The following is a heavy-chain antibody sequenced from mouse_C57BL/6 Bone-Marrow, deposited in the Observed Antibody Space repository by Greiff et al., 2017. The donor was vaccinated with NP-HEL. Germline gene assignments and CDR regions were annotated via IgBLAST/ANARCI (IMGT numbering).Heavy chain of an antibody. Sequence: QVQLKESGAELVRPGTSVKMSCKASGYTFTNYWIGWAKQRPGHGLEWIGDIYPGGGYTNYNEKFKGKATLTADKSSSTAYMQFSSLTSEDPAIYYCALLDYGSSSFAYWGQGTLVTVSA. CDR3: ALLDYGSSSFAY. CDR2: IYPGGGYT. J-gene: IGHJ3*01. D-gene: IGHD1-1*01. CDR1: GYTFTNYW. V-gene: IGHV1-63*01.